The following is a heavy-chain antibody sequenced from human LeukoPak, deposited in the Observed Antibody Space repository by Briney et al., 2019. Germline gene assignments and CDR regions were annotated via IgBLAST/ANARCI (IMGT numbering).Heavy chain of an antibody. J-gene: IGHJ3*02. D-gene: IGHD2-15*01. CDR3: AKGVVAATRGAFDI. Sequence: PGGSLRLSCAASGFTFSSYSMNWVRQAPGKGLEWVSSISSSSSYIYYADSVKGRFTISRDNAKNSLYLQMNSLRAEDMALYYCAKGVVAATRGAFDIWGQGTMVTVSS. CDR2: ISSSSSYI. V-gene: IGHV3-21*04. CDR1: GFTFSSYS.